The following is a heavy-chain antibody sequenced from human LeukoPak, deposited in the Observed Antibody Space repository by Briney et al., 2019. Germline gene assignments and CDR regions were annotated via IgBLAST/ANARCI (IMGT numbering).Heavy chain of an antibody. CDR2: ISGSGGST. D-gene: IGHD4-17*01. J-gene: IGHJ4*02. V-gene: IGHV3-23*01. CDR3: AKTERLSTVNFDY. CDR1: GFTFSSYA. Sequence: GGSLRLSCAASGFTFSSYAMSWVRQAPRKGLEWVSAISGSGGSTYYADSVKGRFTISRDNSKNTLYLQMNSLRAEDTAVYYCAKTERLSTVNFDYWGQGTLVTVSS.